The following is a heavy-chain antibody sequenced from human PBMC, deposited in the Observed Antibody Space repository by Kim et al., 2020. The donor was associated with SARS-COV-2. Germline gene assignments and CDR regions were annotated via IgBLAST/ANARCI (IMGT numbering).Heavy chain of an antibody. CDR3: ARDPSGSSPIYY. CDR2: ISYDGSNK. V-gene: IGHV3-30-3*01. J-gene: IGHJ4*02. D-gene: IGHD3-10*01. CDR1: GFTFSSYA. Sequence: GGSLRLSCAASGFTFSSYAMHWVRQAPGKGLEWVAVISYDGSNKYYADSVKGRFTISRDNSKNTLYLQMNSLRAEDTAVYYCARDPSGSSPIYYWGQGTLVTVSS.